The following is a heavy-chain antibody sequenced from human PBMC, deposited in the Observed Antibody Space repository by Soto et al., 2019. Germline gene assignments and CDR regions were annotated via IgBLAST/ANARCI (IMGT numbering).Heavy chain of an antibody. D-gene: IGHD6-6*01. CDR2: ISGSGGST. J-gene: IGHJ4*02. CDR1: GFTFSSYA. Sequence: EVQLLESGGGLVQPGGSLRLSCAASGFTFSSYAMSWVRQAPGKGLEWVSAISGSGGSTYYADSVKGRITNTRDNSKNTLYLQMNSRRAEDTALYYCPKDGWYSCSSWCQGTLVTVSS. CDR3: PKDGWYSCSS. V-gene: IGHV3-23*01.